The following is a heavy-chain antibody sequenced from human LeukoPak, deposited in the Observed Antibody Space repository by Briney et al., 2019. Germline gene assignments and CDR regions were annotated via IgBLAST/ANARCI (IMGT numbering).Heavy chain of an antibody. D-gene: IGHD2-21*01. Sequence: SETESLTCTVSGGSISTYYWSWIRQPPGKGLECLGFIFHTGTTNYNPSLKSRVTISVDTSKNQFSLNLSSVTAADTAVYYCARTYCGTNACPFEFWGQATMVADSS. CDR2: IFHTGTT. J-gene: IGHJ4*02. CDR3: ARTYCGTNACPFEF. V-gene: IGHV4-59*08. CDR1: GGSISTYY.